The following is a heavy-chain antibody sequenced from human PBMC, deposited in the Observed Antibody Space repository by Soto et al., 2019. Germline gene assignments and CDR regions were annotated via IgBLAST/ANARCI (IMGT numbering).Heavy chain of an antibody. V-gene: IGHV3-7*03. D-gene: IGHD4-17*01. CDR3: ARVDGDYEGYYYGMDV. Sequence: GGSLRLSCAASGFTFSSYWMSWVRQAPGKGLEWVANIKQDGSEKYYVDSVKGRFTISRGNAKNSLYLQMNSLRAEDTAVYYCARVDGDYEGYYYGMDVWGQGTTVTVSS. CDR2: IKQDGSEK. CDR1: GFTFSSYW. J-gene: IGHJ6*02.